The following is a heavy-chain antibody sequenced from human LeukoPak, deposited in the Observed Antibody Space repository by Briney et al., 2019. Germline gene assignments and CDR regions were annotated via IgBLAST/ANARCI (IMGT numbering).Heavy chain of an antibody. CDR2: IYPGNSDT. CDR3: ARFALTSSLDY. CDR1: GYSFTSYW. J-gene: IGHJ4*02. D-gene: IGHD6-13*01. V-gene: IGHV5-51*01. Sequence: GESLKISCKGSGYSFTSYWIGWVRQMPGKGLEWMGLIYPGNSDTRYSPLFQGQVTLSVDRSISTAYLHWSGLKASDTAIYYCARFALTSSLDYWGQGTLVTVSS.